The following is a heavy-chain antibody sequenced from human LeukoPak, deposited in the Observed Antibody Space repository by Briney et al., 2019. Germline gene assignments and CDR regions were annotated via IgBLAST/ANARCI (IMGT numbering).Heavy chain of an antibody. Sequence: KPSETLSLTCAVYGGSFSGYYWSWIRQPPGKGLEWIGEINHSGSTNCNPSLKSRVTISVDTSKNQFSLKLSSVTAADTAVYYCARAQPTASRLANLRYWGQGTLVTVSS. CDR3: ARAQPTASRLANLRY. CDR2: INHSGST. V-gene: IGHV4-34*01. CDR1: GGSFSGYY. D-gene: IGHD2-2*01. J-gene: IGHJ4*02.